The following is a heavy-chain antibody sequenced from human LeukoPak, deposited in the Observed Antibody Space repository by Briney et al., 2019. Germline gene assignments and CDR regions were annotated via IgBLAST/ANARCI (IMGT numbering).Heavy chain of an antibody. J-gene: IGHJ4*02. Sequence: SSETLSLTCTVSGGSISTSRHFWAWIRQPPGKGLEWIATIYYSGTTYYNPSLESRVTMSIDTSKNQFSLKVTSVTAADTAVYYCARAGVFRSIIKDFYCFDYWGQGTPVTVSS. D-gene: IGHD3-3*01. V-gene: IGHV4-39*07. CDR3: ARAGVFRSIIKDFYCFDY. CDR2: IYYSGTT. CDR1: GGSISTSRHF.